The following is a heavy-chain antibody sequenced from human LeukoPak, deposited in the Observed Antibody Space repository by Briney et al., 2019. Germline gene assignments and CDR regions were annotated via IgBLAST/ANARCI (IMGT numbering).Heavy chain of an antibody. V-gene: IGHV4-4*07. CDR1: GGSISSYY. D-gene: IGHD4-11*01. Sequence: MSSETLSLTCTVSGGSISSYYWSWIRQPAGKGLEWIGRIYTSGSTNYNPSLKSRVTISVDKSKNQFSLKLSSVTAADTAVYYCARDHQQSNWFDPWGQGTLATVSS. J-gene: IGHJ5*02. CDR3: ARDHQQSNWFDP. CDR2: IYTSGST.